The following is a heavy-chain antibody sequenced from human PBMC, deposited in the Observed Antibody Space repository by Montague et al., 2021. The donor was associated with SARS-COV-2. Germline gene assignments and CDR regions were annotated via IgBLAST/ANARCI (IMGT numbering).Heavy chain of an antibody. D-gene: IGHD3-10*01. V-gene: IGHV6-1*01. Sequence: CAISGDSVSSKGAAWNWIRQSPSRGLEWLGRTYYRSQWYEDYAVSVKGRITIKPDTSKNQFSLHLESVSPDDTALYYCARGAYHDLYYYYRGIDVWGRGTTVTVSS. CDR2: TYYRSQWYE. J-gene: IGHJ6*02. CDR1: GDSVSSKGAA. CDR3: ARGAYHDLYYYYRGIDV.